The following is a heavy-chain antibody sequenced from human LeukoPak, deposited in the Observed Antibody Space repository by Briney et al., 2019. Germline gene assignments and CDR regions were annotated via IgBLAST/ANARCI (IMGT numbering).Heavy chain of an antibody. D-gene: IGHD1-26*01. V-gene: IGHV4-59*12. CDR1: GGSISSYY. Sequence: SETLSLTCTVSGGSISSYYWSWIRQPPGKGLEWIGYIYYSGSTNYNPSLKSRVTISVDTSKNQFSLKLSSVTAADTAVYYCARDLVGIVGATGEIDYWGQGTLVTVSS. J-gene: IGHJ4*02. CDR3: ARDLVGIVGATGEIDY. CDR2: IYYSGST.